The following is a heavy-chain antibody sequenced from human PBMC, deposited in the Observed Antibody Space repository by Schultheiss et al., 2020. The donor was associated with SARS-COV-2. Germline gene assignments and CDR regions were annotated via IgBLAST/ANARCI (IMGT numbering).Heavy chain of an antibody. CDR2: MSADDSAI. J-gene: IGHJ4*02. V-gene: IGHV3-48*03. D-gene: IGHD3/OR15-3a*01. CDR1: GLTFSRNE. CDR3: ARDPILRGPAWTFDY. Sequence: GGSLRLSCAASGLTFSRNEVNWVRQAPGKGLEWVAYMSADDSAIYYSDSVKGRFTISRDNAMNSLYLQMNSLRAEDTAVYYCARDPILRGPAWTFDYWGQGALVTVSS.